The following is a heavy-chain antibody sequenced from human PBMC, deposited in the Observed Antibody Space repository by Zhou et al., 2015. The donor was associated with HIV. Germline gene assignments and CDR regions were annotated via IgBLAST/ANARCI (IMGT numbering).Heavy chain of an antibody. CDR1: GGTFSGYA. Sequence: LVQSGTEVRKPGSSVNVSCKASGGTFSGYAISWVRQAPGQGLEWMGGIIPIFGTANYAQKFQGRVTITADESTSTAYMELSSLRSEDTAVYYCARAGAATLKYYFDYWGQGTLVTVSS. V-gene: IGHV1-69*01. J-gene: IGHJ4*02. CDR2: IIPIFGTA. CDR3: ARAGAATLKYYFDY. D-gene: IGHD1-26*01.